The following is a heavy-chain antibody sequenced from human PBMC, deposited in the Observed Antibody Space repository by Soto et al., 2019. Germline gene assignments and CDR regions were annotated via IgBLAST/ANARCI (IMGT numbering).Heavy chain of an antibody. CDR3: ASRAPGIAAAGRYCMGV. D-gene: IGHD6-13*01. CDR2: IYYSGST. CDR1: GGSLSSSSYY. J-gene: IGHJ6*02. Sequence: SETLSLTCTVSGGSLSSSSYYWGWIRQPPGKGLEWIGSIYYSGSTYYNPSLKSRVTISLDTSKNQFSLKLSSVTAADTAVYYCASRAPGIAAAGRYCMGVCDQGTRITVSS. V-gene: IGHV4-39*01.